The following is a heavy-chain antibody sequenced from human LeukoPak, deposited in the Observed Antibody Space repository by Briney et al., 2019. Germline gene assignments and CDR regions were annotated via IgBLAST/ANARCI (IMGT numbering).Heavy chain of an antibody. Sequence: KSLKISCKGSGYSFTSYWIGWVRQMPGKGLEWMGIIYPGDSDTRYSPSFQGQVTISADKSISTAYLQWSSLKASDTAMYYCARASDDCSGGSCYLFSPGYDPWGQGTLVTVSS. D-gene: IGHD2-15*01. CDR3: ARASDDCSGGSCYLFSPGYDP. CDR2: IYPGDSDT. V-gene: IGHV5-51*01. J-gene: IGHJ5*02. CDR1: GYSFTSYW.